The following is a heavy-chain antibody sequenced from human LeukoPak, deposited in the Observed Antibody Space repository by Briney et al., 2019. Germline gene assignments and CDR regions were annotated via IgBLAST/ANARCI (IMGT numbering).Heavy chain of an antibody. CDR1: GFTVSSNY. J-gene: IGHJ4*02. CDR3: ARVAPVVYDTSGAIFDY. V-gene: IGHV4-59*02. CDR2: IYYSGST. Sequence: GSLRLSCAASGFTVSSNYMSWVRQAPGKGLEWIGYIYYSGSTNYNPSLKSRVIISVDTSKNQFSLKLSSVTAADTAVYYCARVAPVVYDTSGAIFDYWGQGTLVTVSS. D-gene: IGHD3-22*01.